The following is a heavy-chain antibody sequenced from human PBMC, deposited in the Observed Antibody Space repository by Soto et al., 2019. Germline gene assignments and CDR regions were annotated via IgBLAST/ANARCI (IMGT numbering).Heavy chain of an antibody. CDR2: ISYDGSNK. CDR1: GFTFSSYG. V-gene: IGHV3-30*18. D-gene: IGHD6-19*01. Sequence: GWSLRLSCAASGFTFSSYGMHWVRQAPGKGLEWVAVISYDGSNKYYADSVKGRFTISRDNSKNTLYLQMNSLRAEDTAVYYCAKDRPGDRIAVAGTLDYWGQGTLVTVPQ. J-gene: IGHJ4*02. CDR3: AKDRPGDRIAVAGTLDY.